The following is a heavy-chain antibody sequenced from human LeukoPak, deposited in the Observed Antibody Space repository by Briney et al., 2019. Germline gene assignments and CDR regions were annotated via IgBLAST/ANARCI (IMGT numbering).Heavy chain of an antibody. CDR3: TTDLVGATAGDYYYYMDV. CDR1: GFTFSNAW. Sequence: GGSLRLSCAASGFTFSNAWMSWVRQAPGKGLEWVGRIKSKTDGGTTDYAAPVKGRFTISRDDSKNTLYLQMNSLKTEDTAVYYCTTDLVGATAGDYYYYMDVWGKGTTVTISS. D-gene: IGHD1-26*01. CDR2: IKSKTDGGTT. V-gene: IGHV3-15*01. J-gene: IGHJ6*03.